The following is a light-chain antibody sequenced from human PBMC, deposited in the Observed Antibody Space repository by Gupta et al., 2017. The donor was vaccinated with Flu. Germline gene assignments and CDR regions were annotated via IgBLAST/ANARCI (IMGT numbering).Light chain of an antibody. J-gene: IGLJ3*02. V-gene: IGLV2-11*03. CDR2: DVS. CDR1: SSDVGGYNY. CDR3: CSYAGIYRLV. Sequence: SVNISWTGTSSDVGGYNYVAWYQQHPGNAPKVIIYDVSKRPSGVPDRFSGYKSGNTASLTISGLQAEDEADYWCCSYAGIYRLVCGGGTKLT.